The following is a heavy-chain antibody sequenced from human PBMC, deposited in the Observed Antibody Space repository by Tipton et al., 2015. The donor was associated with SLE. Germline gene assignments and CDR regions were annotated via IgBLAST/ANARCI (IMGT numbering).Heavy chain of an antibody. V-gene: IGHV4-30-4*01. CDR1: GGSISSGDYY. CDR2: IYYSGST. Sequence: TLSLTCTVSGGSISSGDYYWSWIRQPPGKGLEWIGYIYYSGSTYYNPSLKSRVTISVDTSKNQFSLKLRSVTAADTAVYYCARESEWELEDYWGQGTLVTVSS. CDR3: ARESEWELEDY. D-gene: IGHD1-26*01. J-gene: IGHJ4*02.